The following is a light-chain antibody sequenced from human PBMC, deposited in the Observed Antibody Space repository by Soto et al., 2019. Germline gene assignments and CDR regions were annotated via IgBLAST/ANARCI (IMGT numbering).Light chain of an antibody. CDR1: QSISTS. Sequence: DIQMTQSPSTLSAFVGDRVTITCLASQSISTSLAWYQQKPGKAPKLLIYLASTLESGVPARFSGSGSATDFTLSISSLRPDDFATYYCQQAYSFPITFGQGTRLEN. CDR2: LAS. CDR3: QQAYSFPIT. V-gene: IGKV1-5*03. J-gene: IGKJ5*01.